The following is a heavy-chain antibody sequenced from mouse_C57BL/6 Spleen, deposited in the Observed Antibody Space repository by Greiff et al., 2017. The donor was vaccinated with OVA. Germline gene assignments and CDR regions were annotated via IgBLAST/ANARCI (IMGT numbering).Heavy chain of an antibody. CDR2: IDPSDSST. Sequence: QVQLQQPGAELVKPGASVKLSCKASGYTFTSYWMQWVKQRPGQGLEWIGEIDPSDSSTNYNQKFKGKATLTVDTSSSPAYMQLSSLTSEDSAVDYCSGSLRPYYFDYWGQGTTLTVSS. V-gene: IGHV1-50*01. J-gene: IGHJ2*01. CDR3: SGSLRPYYFDY. CDR1: GYTFTSYW. D-gene: IGHD1-2*01.